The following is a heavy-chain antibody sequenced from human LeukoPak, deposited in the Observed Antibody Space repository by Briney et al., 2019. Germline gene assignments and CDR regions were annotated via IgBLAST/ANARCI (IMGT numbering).Heavy chain of an antibody. D-gene: IGHD3-10*01. Sequence: ASVKVSCKVSGYTLTELSMHGVRQAPGKGLEWMGGFDPEDGETIYAQKFQGRVTMTEDTSTDTAYMELSSLRSEDTAVYYCATGIPYYYGSGSYYNVMGYWGQGTLVTVSS. CDR3: ATGIPYYYGSGSYYNVMGY. J-gene: IGHJ4*02. V-gene: IGHV1-24*01. CDR1: GYTLTELS. CDR2: FDPEDGET.